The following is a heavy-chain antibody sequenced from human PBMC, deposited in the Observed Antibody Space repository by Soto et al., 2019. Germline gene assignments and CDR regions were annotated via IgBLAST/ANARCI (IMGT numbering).Heavy chain of an antibody. CDR3: ARGPTIFGEVIIDFWFDP. D-gene: IGHD3-3*01. Sequence: ASVKVSCKASGYTFTGFVVSWVRQAPGQGLEWMGWINVYNGNTNYAQKIQGRVTMTTDTPTSTAYMELRSLRSDDTAVYYCARGPTIFGEVIIDFWFDPWGQGTLGTVS. CDR2: INVYNGNT. J-gene: IGHJ5*02. V-gene: IGHV1-18*01. CDR1: GYTFTGFV.